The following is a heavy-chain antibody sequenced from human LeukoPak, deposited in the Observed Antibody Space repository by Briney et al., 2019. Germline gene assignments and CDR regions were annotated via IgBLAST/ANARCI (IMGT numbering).Heavy chain of an antibody. CDR3: ARDDGSGYDY. J-gene: IGHJ4*02. CDR2: INSDGSST. CDR1: GFTFSSYW. V-gene: IGHV3-74*01. Sequence: PGGSLRLSCAASGFTFSSYWMHWVRQAPGKGLVWVSHINSDGSSTSYADSVKGRFTISRDNAKNTLYLQMNSLRAEDTAVYYCARDDGSGYDYWGQGTLVTVSS. D-gene: IGHD3-22*01.